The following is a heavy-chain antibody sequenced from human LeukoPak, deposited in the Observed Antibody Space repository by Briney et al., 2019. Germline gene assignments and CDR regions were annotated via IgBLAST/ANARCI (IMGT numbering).Heavy chain of an antibody. CDR3: ARSGSDYYDSSGYYYGIGLFDL. Sequence: GGSLRLSCAASGFTFNSYGMHWVRQPPGKGLEWVAVISYDGSNKYYADSVKGRFTISRDNSKSTLYLQMNSLRAEDTAVYYCARSGSDYYDSSGYYYGIGLFDLWGRGTLVTVSS. V-gene: IGHV3-30*03. CDR2: ISYDGSNK. J-gene: IGHJ2*01. D-gene: IGHD3-22*01. CDR1: GFTFNSYG.